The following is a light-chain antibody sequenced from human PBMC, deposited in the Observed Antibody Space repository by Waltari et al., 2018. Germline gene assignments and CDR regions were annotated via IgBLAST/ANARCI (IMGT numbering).Light chain of an antibody. Sequence: DIVMTQSPDSLAVSLGERATINSKSGQSVLYSSNNKDYLAWYQQKPGQPPKLLFYWASTRESGVPDRFSGSGSGTDFTLTISSLQAEDVAVYYCQQYHSFPYTFGQGTKLEIK. V-gene: IGKV4-1*01. CDR3: QQYHSFPYT. CDR2: WAS. CDR1: QSVLYSSNNKDY. J-gene: IGKJ2*01.